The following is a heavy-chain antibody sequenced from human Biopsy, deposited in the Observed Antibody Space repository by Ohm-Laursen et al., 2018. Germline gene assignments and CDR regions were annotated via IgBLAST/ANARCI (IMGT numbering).Heavy chain of an antibody. Sequence: SQTLSLTCTLSGYSIIPSGPENWSWSRQPPGQGLQYIGFIYSGRNTNYNPSLRSRVTMSVDTSKNQFSLRLNSVTAADTAVYYCARGMRTTGWPYFDYWGQGILVTVSS. V-gene: IGHV4-61*01. J-gene: IGHJ4*02. D-gene: IGHD2/OR15-2a*01. CDR1: GYSIIPSGPEN. CDR2: IYSGRNT. CDR3: ARGMRTTGWPYFDY.